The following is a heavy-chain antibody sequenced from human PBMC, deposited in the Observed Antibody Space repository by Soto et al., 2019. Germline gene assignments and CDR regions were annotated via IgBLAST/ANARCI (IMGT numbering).Heavy chain of an antibody. D-gene: IGHD4-4*01. CDR3: VRHFPTSSNHGYNWFDP. Sequence: PGESLKISCKASGYSFTRFWIGWVRQKPGKGLEWMGTISPGDSDTKYSPSFRGQVIISVDKSTTTAYLQWDALKASDTAMYYCVRHFPTSSNHGYNWFDPWGQGTLVTVSS. CDR1: GYSFTRFW. CDR2: ISPGDSDT. V-gene: IGHV5-51*01. J-gene: IGHJ5*02.